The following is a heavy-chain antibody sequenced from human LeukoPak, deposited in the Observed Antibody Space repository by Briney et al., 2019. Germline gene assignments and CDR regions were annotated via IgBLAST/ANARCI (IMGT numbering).Heavy chain of an antibody. CDR3: AKDRTPIAVAGPKDY. D-gene: IGHD6-19*01. V-gene: IGHV3-23*01. CDR2: ISGRGGST. J-gene: IGHJ4*02. Sequence: GGSLRLSCAASGFTFSSYAMSWVRQAPGKGLEWVSAISGRGGSTYYADSVKGRFTISRDNSKNTLYLQMNSLRAEDTAVYYCAKDRTPIAVAGPKDYWGQGTLVTVSS. CDR1: GFTFSSYA.